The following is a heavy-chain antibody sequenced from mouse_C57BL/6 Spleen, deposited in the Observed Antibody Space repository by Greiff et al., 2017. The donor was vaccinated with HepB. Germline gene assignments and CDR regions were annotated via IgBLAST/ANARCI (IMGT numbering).Heavy chain of an antibody. V-gene: IGHV1-66*01. CDR2: IYPGSGNT. CDR3: MGGSSYDWYFDV. CDR1: GYSFTSYY. D-gene: IGHD1-1*01. Sequence: VQLQQSGPELVKPGASVKISCKASGYSFTSYYIHWVKQRPGQGLEWIGWIYPGSGNTKYNEKFKGKATLTADTSASTAYMQLSSLTSGDSAVYYCMGGSSYDWYFDVWGTGTTVTVSS. J-gene: IGHJ1*03.